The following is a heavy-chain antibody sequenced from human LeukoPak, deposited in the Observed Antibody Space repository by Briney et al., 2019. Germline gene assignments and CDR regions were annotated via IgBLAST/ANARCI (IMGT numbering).Heavy chain of an antibody. D-gene: IGHD3-3*01. CDR2: IIPIFGTA. V-gene: IGHV1-69*13. Sequence: GASVKVSCKASGGTFSSYAISWVRQAPGQGLEWMGGIIPIFGTANYAQKFQGRVTITADESTSTAYMELSSLRSEDTAVYYCARDRGFADCWSGMDVWGKGTTVTVSS. J-gene: IGHJ6*04. CDR3: ARDRGFADCWSGMDV. CDR1: GGTFSSYA.